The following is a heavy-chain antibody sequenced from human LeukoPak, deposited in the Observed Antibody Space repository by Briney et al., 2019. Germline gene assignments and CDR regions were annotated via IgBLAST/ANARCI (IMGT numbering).Heavy chain of an antibody. Sequence: ASVKVSCKASGYTFTTYYMHWVRQAPGQGLEWMGIINPSGSKTYYAQKFQGRVTMTRDMSTSTVYMELSSLRSEDTAVYYCARGLSYYYDSSGYPPGYWGQGTLVTVSS. J-gene: IGHJ4*02. V-gene: IGHV1-46*01. D-gene: IGHD3-22*01. CDR3: ARGLSYYYDSSGYPPGY. CDR2: INPSGSKT. CDR1: GYTFTTYY.